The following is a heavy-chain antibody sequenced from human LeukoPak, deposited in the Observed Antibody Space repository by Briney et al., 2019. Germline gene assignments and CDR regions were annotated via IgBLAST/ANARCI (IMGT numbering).Heavy chain of an antibody. CDR1: GGSISSYY. D-gene: IGHD2-2*02. CDR2: IYTSGST. Sequence: SETLSLTCTVPGGSISSYYWSWIRQPAGKGLEWIGRIYTSGSTNYNPSLKSRVTMSVDTSKNQFSLKLSSVTAADTAVYYCAGVPAAIGVLGYFDYWGQGTLVTVSS. V-gene: IGHV4-4*07. J-gene: IGHJ4*02. CDR3: AGVPAAIGVLGYFDY.